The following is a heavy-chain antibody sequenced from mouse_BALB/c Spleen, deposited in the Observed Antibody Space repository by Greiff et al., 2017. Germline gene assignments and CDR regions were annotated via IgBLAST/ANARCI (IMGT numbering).Heavy chain of an antibody. CDR1: GYTFTSYW. CDR3: ARGFSTATAMDY. J-gene: IGHJ4*01. Sequence: DLVKPGASVKLSCKASGYTFTSYWINWIKQRPGQGLEWIGRIAPGSGSTYYNEMFKGKATLTVDTSSSTAYIQLSSLSSEDSAVYFCARGFSTATAMDYGGQGTSVTVSS. CDR2: IAPGSGST. V-gene: IGHV1S41*01. D-gene: IGHD1-2*01.